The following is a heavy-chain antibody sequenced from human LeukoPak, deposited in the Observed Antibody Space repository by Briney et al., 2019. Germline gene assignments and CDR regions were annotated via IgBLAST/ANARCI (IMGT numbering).Heavy chain of an antibody. CDR3: SRDVSTAAGSSAFDM. J-gene: IGHJ3*02. Sequence: PGGFLRLSCAASGFTLSDHYIDWVRQAPGKGLEWVGRSRNKANGYTTEYVASVKGRFTISRDDSKNSLYLQMNSLTTEDTAVYYCSRDVSTAAGSSAFDMWGQGTMVTVSS. CDR2: SRNKANGYTT. D-gene: IGHD6-13*01. V-gene: IGHV3-72*01. CDR1: GFTLSDHY.